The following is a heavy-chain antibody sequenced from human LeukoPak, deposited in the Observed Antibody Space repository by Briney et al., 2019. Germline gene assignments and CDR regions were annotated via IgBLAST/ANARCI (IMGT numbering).Heavy chain of an antibody. D-gene: IGHD3-22*01. J-gene: IGHJ6*02. CDR2: IIPILGIA. CDR1: GGTFSSYA. Sequence: SVNVSCKASGGTFSSYAISWVRQAPGQGLEWMGRIIPILGIANYAQKFQGRVTITADKSTSTAYMELSSLRSEDTAVYYCASFYDSSGYYSYYYGMDVWGQGTTVTVSS. CDR3: ASFYDSSGYYSYYYGMDV. V-gene: IGHV1-69*04.